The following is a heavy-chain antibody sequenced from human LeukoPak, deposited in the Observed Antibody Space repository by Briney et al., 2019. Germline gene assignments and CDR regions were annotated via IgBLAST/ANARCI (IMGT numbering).Heavy chain of an antibody. J-gene: IGHJ6*03. CDR2: IIPIFGTA. Sequence: SVKVSCKASGGTFSSYTISWVRQAPGQGLEWMGGIIPIFGTANYAQKFQGRVTITADESTSTAYMELSSLRSEDTAVYYCASRRSPYYYYYYYMDVWGKGTTVTVSS. V-gene: IGHV1-69*01. CDR3: ASRRSPYYYYYYYMDV. CDR1: GGTFSSYT.